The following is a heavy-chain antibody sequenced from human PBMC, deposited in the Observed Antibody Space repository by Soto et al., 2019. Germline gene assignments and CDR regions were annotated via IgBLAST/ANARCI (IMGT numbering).Heavy chain of an antibody. CDR3: AKGWRQLVRDTYGMDV. V-gene: IGHV3-30*18. CDR1: GFTFSTYG. J-gene: IGHJ6*02. Sequence: QVQLVESGGGVVQPGRSLRLSCAASGFTFSTYGMHWVRQAPGKGLEWVAVISYDGSNKYYADSVKGRFTISRDNSKNTVYLQMHSLRAEDTAVYYCAKGWRQLVRDTYGMDVWGQGTTVTVSS. D-gene: IGHD6-13*01. CDR2: ISYDGSNK.